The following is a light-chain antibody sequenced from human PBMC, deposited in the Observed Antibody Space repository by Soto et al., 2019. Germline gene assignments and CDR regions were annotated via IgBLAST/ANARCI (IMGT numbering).Light chain of an antibody. CDR2: EVS. V-gene: IGLV2-14*01. Sequence: QSVLTQPASVSGSPEQSITISCTGTSSDVGGYNYVSWYQQHPGKAPKLMIYEVSYRPSGVSNRFSGSKSGNTASLTISGLQAEDEADYYCCSYTTSSTYVFGTGTKLTVL. J-gene: IGLJ1*01. CDR1: SSDVGGYNY. CDR3: CSYTTSSTYV.